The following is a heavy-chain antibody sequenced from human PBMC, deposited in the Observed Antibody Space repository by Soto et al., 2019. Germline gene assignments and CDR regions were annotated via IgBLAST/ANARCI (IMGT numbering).Heavy chain of an antibody. CDR2: IYYSGST. V-gene: IGHV4-31*03. CDR3: ARDRKPSAERYCSSTSCSYGMDV. Sequence: SETLSLTCTVSGGSISSGGYYWSWIRPHPGKGLEWTGYIYYSGSTYYNPSLKSRVTISVDTSKNQFSLKLSSVTAADTAVYYCARDRKPSAERYCSSTSCSYGMDVWGQGTTVTVAS. J-gene: IGHJ6*02. CDR1: GGSISSGGYY. D-gene: IGHD2-2*01.